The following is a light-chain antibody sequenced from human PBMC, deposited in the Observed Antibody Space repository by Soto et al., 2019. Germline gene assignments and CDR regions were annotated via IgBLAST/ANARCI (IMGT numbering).Light chain of an antibody. CDR1: QSISSW. Sequence: DIQMTQSPSTLSASVGDRVTITCRASQSISSWLAWYQQKPGKAPKLLIYDASSLESGVPSRFSGSGSGTEFTLTVRSLQPDYFATYYCQQYNSYSLTFGGGTKVEIK. CDR3: QQYNSYSLT. V-gene: IGKV1-5*01. J-gene: IGKJ4*01. CDR2: DAS.